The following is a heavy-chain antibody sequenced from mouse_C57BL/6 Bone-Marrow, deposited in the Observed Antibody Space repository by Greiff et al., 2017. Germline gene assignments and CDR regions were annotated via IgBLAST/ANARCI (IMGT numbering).Heavy chain of an antibody. J-gene: IGHJ2*01. V-gene: IGHV1-74*01. Sequence: QVQLKQPGAELVKPGASVKVSCKASGYTFTSYWMHWVKQRPGQGLEWIGRIHPSDSDTNYNQKFKGKATLTVDKSSSTAYMQLSSLTSEDSAVYYCAIPLYYGYDFDYWGQGTTLTVSS. CDR1: GYTFTSYW. CDR2: IHPSDSDT. D-gene: IGHD2-2*01. CDR3: AIPLYYGYDFDY.